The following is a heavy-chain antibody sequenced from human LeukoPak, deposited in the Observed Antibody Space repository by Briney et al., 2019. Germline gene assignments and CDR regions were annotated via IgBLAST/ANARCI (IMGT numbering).Heavy chain of an antibody. J-gene: IGHJ6*02. CDR2: IYYSGST. Sequence: SETLSLTCTVSGVSISSYYWSWIRQPPGKGLEWIGYIYYSGSTNYNPSLKSRVTISVDTSKNQFSLKLSSVTAADTAVYYCAILDYYYGMDVWGQGTTVTVSS. V-gene: IGHV4-59*01. CDR1: GVSISSYY. CDR3: AILDYYYGMDV.